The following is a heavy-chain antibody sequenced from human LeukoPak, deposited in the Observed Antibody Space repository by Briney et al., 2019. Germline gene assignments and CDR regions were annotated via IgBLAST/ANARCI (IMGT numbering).Heavy chain of an antibody. J-gene: IGHJ4*02. CDR3: ARYVGYGDY. CDR1: GFTLSSYS. Sequence: GGSLRLSCAASGFTLSSYSRNRVRPAPGKGLEWVSYISSSSSTIYYADSVKGRVIISRDNAKNSLYLQMNSLRDENTAVYYCARYVGYGDYWRQGTLVTVSS. CDR2: ISSSSSTI. D-gene: IGHD5-18*01. V-gene: IGHV3-48*02.